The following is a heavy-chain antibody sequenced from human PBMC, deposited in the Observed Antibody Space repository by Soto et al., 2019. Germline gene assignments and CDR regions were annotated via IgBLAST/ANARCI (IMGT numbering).Heavy chain of an antibody. V-gene: IGHV3-30-3*01. CDR1: GFTFSSYA. Sequence: QPGGSLRLSCAASGFTFSSYAIHWVRQAPGKGLEWVALISYDGSKQYYADSVKGRFTISRDNSENTLYLQINSLRAEDTAVYYCARSLYGDLTNFDYWGQGTLVTVSS. D-gene: IGHD4-17*01. CDR2: ISYDGSKQ. J-gene: IGHJ4*02. CDR3: ARSLYGDLTNFDY.